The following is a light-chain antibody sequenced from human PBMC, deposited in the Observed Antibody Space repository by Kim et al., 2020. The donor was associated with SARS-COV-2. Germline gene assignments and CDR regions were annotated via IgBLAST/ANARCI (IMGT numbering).Light chain of an antibody. J-gene: IGKJ2*01. CDR3: QQYNIWPPFT. CDR2: GAS. V-gene: IGKV3D-15*01. Sequence: VSRGDRATLSCRASQSVSSNLAWYQQKPGQAPRLLIYGASTRATGIPARFSGSGSGTEFTLTISSLQSEDFAVYYCQQYNIWPPFTFGQGTKLEI. CDR1: QSVSSN.